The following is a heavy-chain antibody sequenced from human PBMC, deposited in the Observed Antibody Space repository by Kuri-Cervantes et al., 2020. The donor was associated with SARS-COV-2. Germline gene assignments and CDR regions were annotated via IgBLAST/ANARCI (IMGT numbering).Heavy chain of an antibody. CDR2: VRPDGNSK. J-gene: IGHJ4*02. CDR1: GFTFTDYW. Sequence: GESLKISCAASGFTFTDYWMSWVRQAPGKGLEWVGNVRPDGNSKGYVDAVKGRFTISRDNAKTSLYLQMNSLKPEDTAVYYCAREEGGELGEAFDYWGQGALVTVSS. D-gene: IGHD7-27*01. CDR3: AREEGGELGEAFDY. V-gene: IGHV3-7*01.